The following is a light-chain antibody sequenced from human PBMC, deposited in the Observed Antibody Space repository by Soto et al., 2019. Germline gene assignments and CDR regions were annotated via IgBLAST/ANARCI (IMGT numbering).Light chain of an antibody. CDR1: QSVGSN. J-gene: IGKJ2*01. CDR3: QQYNDWPRYT. Sequence: EIVMTQSPATLSVSPGERVTLFCRASQSVGSNLAWYQQKRGQAPSLLIYGASTRATGIPPRFTGSGSGTLFILTISSLQSEDSAMYYCQQYNDWPRYTFGQGTNLDIK. CDR2: GAS. V-gene: IGKV3-15*01.